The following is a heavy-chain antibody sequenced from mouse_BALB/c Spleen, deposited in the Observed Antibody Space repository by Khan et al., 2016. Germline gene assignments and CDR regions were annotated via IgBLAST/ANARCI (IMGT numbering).Heavy chain of an antibody. D-gene: IGHD1-1*02. CDR3: AMEDYSWFTY. Sequence: EVQLQESGPGLMKPSQSLSLTCTVTGYSITSDYAWNWIRQFPGNKLEWMGYINYSGDTHYNPSLKSRISITRDTSKNQFFLQLNSVTTEDAATYYCAMEDYSWFTYWGQGTLVPVSA. J-gene: IGHJ3*01. CDR2: INYSGDT. V-gene: IGHV3-2*02. CDR1: GYSITSDYA.